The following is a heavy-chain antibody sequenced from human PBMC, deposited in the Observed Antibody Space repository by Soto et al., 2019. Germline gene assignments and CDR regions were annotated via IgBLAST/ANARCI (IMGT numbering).Heavy chain of an antibody. Sequence: EVQLVESGGGLVKPGGSLRLSCAASGFTFTSYGLNWVRQAPGKGLEWVSSISSTLNNIYYGDSMKGRFTISRDNAKNSLYLEMNSLRAEDTAVYYCARESEDLTSNFDYWGQGTLVTVSS. CDR1: GFTFTSYG. V-gene: IGHV3-21*06. CDR2: ISSTLNNI. J-gene: IGHJ4*02. CDR3: ARESEDLTSNFDY.